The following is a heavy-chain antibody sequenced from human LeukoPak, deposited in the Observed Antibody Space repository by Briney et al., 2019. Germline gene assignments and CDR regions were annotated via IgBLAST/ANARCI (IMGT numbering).Heavy chain of an antibody. D-gene: IGHD4-17*01. CDR1: GFTFSSYA. V-gene: IGHV3-23*01. J-gene: IGHJ3*01. CDR3: AKDPNGDYIGAFDF. Sequence: GGSLRLSCAASGFTFSSYAMSWVRQAPGKGLEWVSAIKGSGSYTKYADSVTGRFTISRDNSKNMLYLQMNSLTADDTAIYYCAKDPNGDYIGAFDFGGQGTMVTVSS. CDR2: IKGSGSYT.